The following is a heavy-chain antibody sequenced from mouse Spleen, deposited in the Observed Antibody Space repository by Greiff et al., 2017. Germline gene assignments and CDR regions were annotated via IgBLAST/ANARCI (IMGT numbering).Heavy chain of an antibody. CDR1: GFTFSDYY. J-gene: IGHJ4*01. D-gene: IGHD6-1*01. Sequence: EVHVVESGGGLVQPGGSLKLSCATSGFTFSDYYMYWVRQTPEQRLEWVAYISNGGGSTYYPDTVKGRFTISRDNAKNTLYLQMSRLKSEDTAMYYCARHICRYAMDYWGQGTSVTVSS. CDR2: ISNGGGST. CDR3: ARHICRYAMDY. V-gene: IGHV5-12*02.